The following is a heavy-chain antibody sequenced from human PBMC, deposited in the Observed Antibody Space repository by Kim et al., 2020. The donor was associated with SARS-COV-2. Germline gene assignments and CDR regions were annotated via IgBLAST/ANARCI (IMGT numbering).Heavy chain of an antibody. D-gene: IGHD3-3*01. CDR1: GGSISSYY. CDR3: ARAPPATIFGVVTAFDY. CDR2: IYYSGST. Sequence: SETLSLTCTVSGGSISSYYWSWIRQPPGKGLEWIGDIYYSGSTNYNPSLKSRVTISVDTSKNQFSLKLSSVTAADTAVYYCARAPPATIFGVVTAFDYWGQGTLVTVSS. J-gene: IGHJ4*02. V-gene: IGHV4-59*13.